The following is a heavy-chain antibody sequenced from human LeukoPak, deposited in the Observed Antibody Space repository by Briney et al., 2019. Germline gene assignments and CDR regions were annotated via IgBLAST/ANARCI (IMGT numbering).Heavy chain of an antibody. V-gene: IGHV4-38-2*02. CDR3: ARVLPITPYFDY. CDR1: GYSINDGFY. Sequence: SETLSLTCTVSGYSINDGFYWGWIRQPPGKGLEWIGSIYHSERTHYNPSLKSRVTISVDTSKNQFSLKLSSVTAADTAVYYCARVLPITPYFDYWGQGTLVTVSS. D-gene: IGHD1-20*01. CDR2: IYHSERT. J-gene: IGHJ4*02.